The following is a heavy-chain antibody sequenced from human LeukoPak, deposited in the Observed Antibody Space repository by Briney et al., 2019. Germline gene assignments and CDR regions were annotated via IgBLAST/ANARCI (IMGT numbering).Heavy chain of an antibody. CDR3: AKDVCTSPRCLLYFDS. Sequence: PGGSLRLSCTTSGFAFSNYAMNWVLQAPGKGPEWVSGISGFNTYYADSVKGRFTIFRDNSKNVLYLQMDRLRAEDTAVYSCAKDVCTSPRCLLYFDSWGQGTLVTVSS. V-gene: IGHV3-23*01. CDR2: ISGFNT. D-gene: IGHD2-8*01. CDR1: GFAFSNYA. J-gene: IGHJ4*02.